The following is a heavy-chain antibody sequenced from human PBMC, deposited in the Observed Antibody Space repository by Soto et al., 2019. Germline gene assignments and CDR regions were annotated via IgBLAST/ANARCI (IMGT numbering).Heavy chain of an antibody. V-gene: IGHV6-1*01. CDR1: GDSVSSNTAS. Sequence: SQTLSLTCAISGDSVSSNTASWNWIRQSPSRGLEWLGRTYFRSKWYNDYAVSVKSRIIINPDTSNNQFSLQLNSVTPDDTAVYYCVRGNMHFDYWGQGTLVTVSS. J-gene: IGHJ4*02. D-gene: IGHD2-2*01. CDR3: VRGNMHFDY. CDR2: TYFRSKWYN.